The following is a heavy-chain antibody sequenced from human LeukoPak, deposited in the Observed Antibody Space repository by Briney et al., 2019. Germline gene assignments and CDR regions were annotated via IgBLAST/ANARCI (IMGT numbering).Heavy chain of an antibody. J-gene: IGHJ5*02. V-gene: IGHV1-69*13. CDR2: IIPIFGTA. Sequence: ASVKVSCKASGGTFSSYAISWVRQAPGQGLEWMGGIIPIFGTANYAQKFQGRVTITADESTSTAYMELSSLRSGDTAVYYCARDPNSKVVPAARLTLNWFDPWGQGTLVTVSS. CDR3: ARDPNSKVVPAARLTLNWFDP. D-gene: IGHD2-2*01. CDR1: GGTFSSYA.